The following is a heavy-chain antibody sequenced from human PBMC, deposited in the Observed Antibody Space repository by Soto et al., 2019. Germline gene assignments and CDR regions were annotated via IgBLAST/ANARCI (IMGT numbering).Heavy chain of an antibody. V-gene: IGHV3-21*01. D-gene: IGHD3-9*01. CDR2: ISSSSSYI. CDR1: GFTFSSYS. CDR3: ARAYYDILTGYYSSYYYYYMDV. J-gene: IGHJ6*03. Sequence: GGSLRLSCAASGFTFSSYSMNWVRQAPGKGLEWVSSISSSSSYIYYADSVKGRFTISRDNAKNSLYLQMNSLRAEDTAVYYCARAYYDILTGYYSSYYYYYMDVWGKGTTVTVSS.